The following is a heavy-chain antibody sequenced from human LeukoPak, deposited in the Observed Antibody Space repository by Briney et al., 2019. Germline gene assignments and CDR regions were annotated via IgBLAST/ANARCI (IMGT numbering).Heavy chain of an antibody. V-gene: IGHV1-18*04. J-gene: IGHJ4*02. CDR3: ARDQWFGELLFFDY. D-gene: IGHD3-10*01. Sequence: ASVKVSCKASGYTFTSYYMHWVRQAPGQGLEWMGWISAYNGNTNYAQKLQGRVTMTTDTSTSTAYMELRSLRSDDTAVYYCARDQWFGELLFFDYWGQGTLVTVSS. CDR1: GYTFTSYY. CDR2: ISAYNGNT.